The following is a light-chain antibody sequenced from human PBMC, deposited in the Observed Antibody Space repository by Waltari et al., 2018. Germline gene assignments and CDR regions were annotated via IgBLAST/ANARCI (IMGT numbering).Light chain of an antibody. J-gene: IGKJ2*01. Sequence: DIVMTQSPDSLAVSLGERATINCKSSQSLSYSSNNKIYLAWYQQRPGQPPKLLIYWTSTRESGVPERFSGSGSGTDFTLTISGLQAEDVAVYYCQQYYSTPYTFGQGTKLEIK. CDR2: WTS. CDR1: QSLSYSSNNKIY. CDR3: QQYYSTPYT. V-gene: IGKV4-1*01.